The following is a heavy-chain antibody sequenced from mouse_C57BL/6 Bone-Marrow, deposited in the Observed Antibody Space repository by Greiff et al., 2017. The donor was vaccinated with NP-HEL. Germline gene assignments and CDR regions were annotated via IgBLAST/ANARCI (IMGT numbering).Heavy chain of an antibody. CDR2: INPSTGGT. Sequence: EVQLQQSGPELVKPGASVKISCKASGYSFTGYYMNWVKQSPEKSLEWIGEINPSTGGTTYNQKFKAKATLTVDKSSSTAYMQLKSLTSEDSAVYYCASPYGNYVGWYFDVWGTGTTVTVSS. D-gene: IGHD2-1*01. J-gene: IGHJ1*03. CDR3: ASPYGNYVGWYFDV. V-gene: IGHV1-42*01. CDR1: GYSFTGYY.